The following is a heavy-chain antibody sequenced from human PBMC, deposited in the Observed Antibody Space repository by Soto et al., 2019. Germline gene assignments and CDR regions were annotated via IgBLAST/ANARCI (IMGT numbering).Heavy chain of an antibody. Sequence: QVQLVESGGGVVQPGRSLRLACAASGFALNDYGMHWVRQAPGKGLEWVAVISYDGSNKYYADSVKGRFTISRDNSKNTLYLQMNSLRPEETAVDYCAKERRGRARYFDLWGRGTLVTVSS. CDR1: GFALNDYG. CDR3: AKERRGRARYFDL. J-gene: IGHJ2*01. V-gene: IGHV3-30*18. CDR2: ISYDGSNK.